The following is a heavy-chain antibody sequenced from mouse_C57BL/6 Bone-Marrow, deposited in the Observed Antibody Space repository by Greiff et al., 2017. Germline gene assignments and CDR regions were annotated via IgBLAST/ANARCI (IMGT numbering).Heavy chain of an antibody. CDR3: ASQWLLRDYAMDY. CDR2: IYPGSGNT. J-gene: IGHJ4*01. Sequence: QVQLQQSGPELVKPGASVKISCKASGYSFTSYYIHWVKQRPGQGLEWIGWIYPGSGNTKYNEKFKGKATLTADTSSSTAYMQLSSLTSEDSAVYYCASQWLLRDYAMDYWGQGTSVTVSS. CDR1: GYSFTSYY. V-gene: IGHV1-66*01. D-gene: IGHD2-3*01.